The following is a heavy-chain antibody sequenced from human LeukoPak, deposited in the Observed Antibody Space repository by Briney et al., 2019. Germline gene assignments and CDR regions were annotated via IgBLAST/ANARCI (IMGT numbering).Heavy chain of an antibody. J-gene: IGHJ4*02. Sequence: SVKVSCKASGGTFSSYAISWVRQAPGQGLEWMGRIIPILGIANYAQKFQGRVTITADKSTSTAYMELSSLRSEDTAVYYCARDENYYGSGTWGRGTLVTVSS. CDR1: GGTFSSYA. V-gene: IGHV1-69*04. CDR2: IIPILGIA. CDR3: ARDENYYGSGT. D-gene: IGHD3-10*01.